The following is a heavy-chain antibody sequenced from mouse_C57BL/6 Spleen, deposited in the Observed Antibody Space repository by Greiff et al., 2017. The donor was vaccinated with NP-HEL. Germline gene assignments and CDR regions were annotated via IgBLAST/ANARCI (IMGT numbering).Heavy chain of an antibody. V-gene: IGHV7-3*01. CDR1: GFTFTDYY. D-gene: IGHD3-2*02. CDR3: ERYPPDSSGSFYYFDY. Sequence: VQLKESGGGLVQPGGSLSLSCAASGFTFTDYYMSWVRQPPGKALEWLGFIRNKANGYTTEYSASVKGRFTISRDNSQSILYLQMNALRAEDSATYYCERYPPDSSGSFYYFDYWGQGTTLTVSS. J-gene: IGHJ2*01. CDR2: IRNKANGYTT.